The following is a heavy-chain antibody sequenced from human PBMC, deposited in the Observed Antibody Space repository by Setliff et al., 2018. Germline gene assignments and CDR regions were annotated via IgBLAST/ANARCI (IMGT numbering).Heavy chain of an antibody. CDR3: ARDHAYGSRFYYYYYNMDV. CDR1: GFTFSSYW. V-gene: IGHV3-7*01. Sequence: PGGSLRLSCAASGFTFSSYWMSWVRQAPGKGLEWVANIKQDGSEKYYVDSVKGRFTISRDNAKNSLYLQMNSLRAKDTAVYYCARDHAYGSRFYYYYYNMDVWGQGTTVTVSS. D-gene: IGHD3-10*01. CDR2: IKQDGSEK. J-gene: IGHJ6*02.